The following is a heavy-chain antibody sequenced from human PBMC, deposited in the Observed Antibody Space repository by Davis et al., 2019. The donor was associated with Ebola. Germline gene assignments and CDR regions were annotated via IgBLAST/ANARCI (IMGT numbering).Heavy chain of an antibody. V-gene: IGHV5-51*01. CDR3: ARRELNYGGNYNYFDY. CDR1: GYSFTRYW. Sequence: GESLKISCKGSGYSFTRYWIGWVRQMPGKGLEWMGIIYPGDSDTRYSPSFQGQVTISADKSISTAYLQWSSLKASDTAMYYCARRELNYGGNYNYFDYWGQGTLVTVSS. CDR2: IYPGDSDT. D-gene: IGHD4-23*01. J-gene: IGHJ4*02.